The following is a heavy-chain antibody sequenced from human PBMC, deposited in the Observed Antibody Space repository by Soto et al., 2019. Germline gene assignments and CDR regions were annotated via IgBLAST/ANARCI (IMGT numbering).Heavy chain of an antibody. V-gene: IGHV1-69*13. D-gene: IGHD3-10*01. CDR1: GGTFSSYA. CDR2: IIPIFGTA. CDR3: ARELRITMVRGVSYYGMDV. Sequence: GASVKVSCKASGGTFSSYAISWVRQAPGQGLEWMGGIIPIFGTANYAQKFQGRVTITADESTSTAYMELSSLRSEDTAVYYCARELRITMVRGVSYYGMDVWGQGTMVTVSS. J-gene: IGHJ6*02.